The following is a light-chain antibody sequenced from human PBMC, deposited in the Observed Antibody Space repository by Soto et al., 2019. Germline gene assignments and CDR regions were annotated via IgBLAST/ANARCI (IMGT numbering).Light chain of an antibody. CDR2: GVS. CDR3: QQYNNWPIS. Sequence: EVVLTQSPATLSVSPGEGATLSCRASQSVTLYLAWYHQKPGQAPGVIIYGVSTRATGVPGRLSGSGSGTEFTLTISTLQSEDFGVYYCQQYNNWPISFGEGTLLEIK. V-gene: IGKV3-15*01. CDR1: QSVTLY. J-gene: IGKJ5*01.